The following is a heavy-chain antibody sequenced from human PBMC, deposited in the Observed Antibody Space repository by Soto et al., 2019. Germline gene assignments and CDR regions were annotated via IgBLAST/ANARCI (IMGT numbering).Heavy chain of an antibody. CDR3: ARATIFGVVIREYGMDV. CDR1: GFTFSSYW. CDR2: IKQDGSEK. V-gene: IGHV3-7*03. J-gene: IGHJ6*02. Sequence: GGSLRLSCAASGFTFSSYWMSWVRQAPGEGLEWVANIKQDGSEKYYVDSVKGRFTISRDNAKNSLYLQMNSLRAEDTAVYYCARATIFGVVIREYGMDVWGQGTTVTVSS. D-gene: IGHD3-3*01.